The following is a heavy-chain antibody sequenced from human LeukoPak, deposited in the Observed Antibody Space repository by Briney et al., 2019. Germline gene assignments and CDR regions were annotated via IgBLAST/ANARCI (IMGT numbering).Heavy chain of an antibody. Sequence: GGSLRLSCAASGFTFSSYGMHWVRQAPGKGLEWVAFIRYDGSNKYYADSVKGRFTISRDNSKNTLYLQMNSLRAEDTAVYYCAYPSRGTSSSWTLDYWGQGTLVTVSS. CDR1: GFTFSSYG. CDR3: AYPSRGTSSSWTLDY. J-gene: IGHJ4*02. CDR2: IRYDGSNK. D-gene: IGHD6-13*01. V-gene: IGHV3-30*02.